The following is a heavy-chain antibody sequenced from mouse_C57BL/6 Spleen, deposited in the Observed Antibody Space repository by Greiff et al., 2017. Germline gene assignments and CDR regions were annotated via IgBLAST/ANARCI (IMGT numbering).Heavy chain of an antibody. D-gene: IGHD2-5*01. Sequence: QVQLQQPGAELVMPGASVKLSCKASGYTFTSYWMHWVKQRPGKGLEWIGEIDPSDSYTNYNQKFKGKSTLTVDKSSSTAYMQLSSLTSEDSAVYYCARRDYYSNYEGLAMDYWGQGTSVTASS. J-gene: IGHJ4*01. CDR1: GYTFTSYW. CDR3: ARRDYYSNYEGLAMDY. CDR2: IDPSDSYT. V-gene: IGHV1-69*01.